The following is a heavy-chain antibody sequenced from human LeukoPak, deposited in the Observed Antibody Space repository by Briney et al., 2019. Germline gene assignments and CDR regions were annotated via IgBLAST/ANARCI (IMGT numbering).Heavy chain of an antibody. CDR3: PSSLKGGGPTWFDP. J-gene: IGHJ5*02. CDR1: GYTFTSYG. CDR2: ISAYNGNT. D-gene: IGHD3-16*01. Sequence: ASVKVSCKASGYTFTSYGISWVRQAPGQGLEWMGWISAYNGNTNYAQKLQGRVTMTTDTSTSTAYMELRSLRSDDTAVYYCPSSLKGGGPTWFDPWGQGTLVTVSS. V-gene: IGHV1-18*01.